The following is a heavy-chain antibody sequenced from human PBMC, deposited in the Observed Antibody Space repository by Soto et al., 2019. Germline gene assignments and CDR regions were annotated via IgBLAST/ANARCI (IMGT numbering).Heavy chain of an antibody. J-gene: IGHJ4*02. Sequence: QVQLQESGPGPVKPSETLSLTCTVSGGSISSYYWSWIRQPAGKGMEWIGRIHTTESTNYNPSLKSRVTMSIDTSKNQFSLKLSALTAADTAVYYCVRALSSAAGLYFDYWGQGTLVTVSS. CDR2: IHTTEST. V-gene: IGHV4-4*07. D-gene: IGHD6-13*01. CDR3: VRALSSAAGLYFDY. CDR1: GGSISSYY.